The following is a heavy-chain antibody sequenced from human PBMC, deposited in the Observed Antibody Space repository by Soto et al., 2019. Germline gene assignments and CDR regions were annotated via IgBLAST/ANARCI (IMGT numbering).Heavy chain of an antibody. Sequence: GSLRLSCAASGFTFTDDYMDWVRQTPGKGLEWVGRSRNKAKSYSTEYAASVKGRFSISRDNSKNSLFLQMNSLKTEDTATYYCVHDFFGMNDWGRGTLGTV. J-gene: IGHJ4*02. CDR3: VHDFFGMND. CDR2: SRNKAKSYST. V-gene: IGHV3-72*01. D-gene: IGHD3-3*01. CDR1: GFTFTDDY.